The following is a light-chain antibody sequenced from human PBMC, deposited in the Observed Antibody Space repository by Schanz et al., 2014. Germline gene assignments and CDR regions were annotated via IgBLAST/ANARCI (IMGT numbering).Light chain of an antibody. CDR3: SSYAGSNNRVV. CDR2: EVT. J-gene: IGLJ2*01. V-gene: IGLV2-18*02. CDR1: SSDVGSYNR. Sequence: QSALTQPPSVSGSPGQSVTISCTGTSSDVGSYNRVSWYQQPPGTAPKLMIYEVTNRPSGVPARFSGSKSGNTASLTISGLQAEDESDYYCSSYAGSNNRVVFGGGTKVTVL.